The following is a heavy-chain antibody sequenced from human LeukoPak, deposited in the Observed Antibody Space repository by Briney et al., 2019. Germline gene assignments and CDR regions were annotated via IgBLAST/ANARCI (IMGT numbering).Heavy chain of an antibody. CDR2: ISAYNGNT. J-gene: IGHJ4*02. CDR1: GGTFSSYA. D-gene: IGHD3-10*01. Sequence: GASVKVSCKASGGTFSSYAISWVRQAPGQGLEWMGWISAYNGNTNYAQKLQGRVTMTTDTSTSTAYMELRSLRSDDTAVYYCARHFGSITMVRGVIITEEFDYWGQGTLVTVSS. CDR3: ARHFGSITMVRGVIITEEFDY. V-gene: IGHV1-18*01.